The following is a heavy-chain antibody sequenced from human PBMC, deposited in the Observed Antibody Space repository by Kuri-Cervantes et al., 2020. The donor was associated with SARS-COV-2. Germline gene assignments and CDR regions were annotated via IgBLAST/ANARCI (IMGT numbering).Heavy chain of an antibody. CDR1: GFTVSSNY. CDR2: IYSGGST. J-gene: IGHJ4*02. Sequence: GGSLRLSCAASGFTVSSNYMSWVRQAPGKGLEWVSVIYSGGSTYYADSVKGRFTISRDNSKNTPYLQMNTLRAEDTAVYYCAKDYYSSSSNYFDYWGQGTPVTVSS. CDR3: AKDYYSSSSNYFDY. V-gene: IGHV3-53*01. D-gene: IGHD6-6*01.